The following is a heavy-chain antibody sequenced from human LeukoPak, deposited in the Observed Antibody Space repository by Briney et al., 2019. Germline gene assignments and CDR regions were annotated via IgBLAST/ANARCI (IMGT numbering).Heavy chain of an antibody. CDR3: ARSKGGTGFDY. CDR2: IIFKATA. CDR1: GGSITTTAFD. J-gene: IGHJ4*02. D-gene: IGHD1-26*01. Sequence: LRTLCLTCVVSGGSITTTAFDWAWIRPPPGQGFEWIATIIFKATAYYYPSLMSRVTISVDTTKNQFPLDVTSVTAADTGLFYFARSKGGTGFDYWGGGILVIVS. V-gene: IGHV4-39*01.